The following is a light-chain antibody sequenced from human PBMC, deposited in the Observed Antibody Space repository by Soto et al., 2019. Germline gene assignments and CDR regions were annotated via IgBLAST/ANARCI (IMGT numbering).Light chain of an antibody. V-gene: IGKV1-39*01. Sequence: DIQMTQSPSSLSASVGDRVTITCRASPSISSYLNWYQQKPGKAPNLLISAASSLEGGVPSRFSGSGSGTDFTLTITSLQPEDFATYYCQQSYSIPWTFGQGTKVDIK. CDR3: QQSYSIPWT. J-gene: IGKJ1*01. CDR1: PSISSY. CDR2: AAS.